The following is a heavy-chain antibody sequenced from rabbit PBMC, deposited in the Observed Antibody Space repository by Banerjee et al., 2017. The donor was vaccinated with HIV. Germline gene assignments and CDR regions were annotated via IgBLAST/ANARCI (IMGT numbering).Heavy chain of an antibody. V-gene: IGHV1S47*01. D-gene: IGHD5-1*01. CDR3: VRDLVGVIGWNFYL. J-gene: IGHJ4*01. CDR2: IEPIFGNT. Sequence: QEQLVESGGGLVQPGGSLKLSCKASGFDFSNYGVSWVRQAPGKGLEWIGYIEPIFGNTYYANWVNGRFTISSHNAQNTLYLQLSSLTAADTATYFCVRDLVGVIGWNFYLWGPGTLVTVS. CDR1: GFDFSNYG.